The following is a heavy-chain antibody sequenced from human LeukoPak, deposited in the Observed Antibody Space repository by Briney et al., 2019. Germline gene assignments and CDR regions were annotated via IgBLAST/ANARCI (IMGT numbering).Heavy chain of an antibody. CDR3: AREIPKGTATLDY. D-gene: IGHD1-1*01. Sequence: GGSLRLSCAASGFTFSSYSMNWVRQAPGKGLEWVSSISSSSSYIYYADSVKGRFTISRDNAKNSLYLQMNSLRAEDTAVYYCAREIPKGTATLDYWGQGTLVTVSS. CDR1: GFTFSSYS. V-gene: IGHV3-21*01. J-gene: IGHJ4*02. CDR2: ISSSSSYI.